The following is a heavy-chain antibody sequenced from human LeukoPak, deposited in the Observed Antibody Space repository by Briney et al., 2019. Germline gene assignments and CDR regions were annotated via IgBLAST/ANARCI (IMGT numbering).Heavy chain of an antibody. V-gene: IGHV3-23*01. CDR3: AKWERYSSGSIDY. J-gene: IGHJ4*02. CDR2: ISGSGGST. D-gene: IGHD6-19*01. CDR1: GFTFSSYA. Sequence: PGGSLRVSCAAAGFTFSSYAMRWVRQAPGKGLEWVSAISGSGGSTYYADSVKGRFTISRDNSKNTLYLQMNSLRAEDTAVYYCAKWERYSSGSIDYWGQGTLVTVSS.